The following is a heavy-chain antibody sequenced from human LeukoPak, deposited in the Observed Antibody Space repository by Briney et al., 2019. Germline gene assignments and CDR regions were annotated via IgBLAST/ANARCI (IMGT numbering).Heavy chain of an antibody. J-gene: IGHJ3*02. CDR2: ISYDGSNK. CDR1: GFTFSSYA. D-gene: IGHD4-23*01. Sequence: GGSLRLSCAASGFTFSSYAMHWVRQAPGKGLEWVAVISYDGSNKYYADSVKGRFTISRDKSKNTLYLQMNSLRAEDTGVYYCARDYTVVKAFDIWGQGTMVTVSS. CDR3: ARDYTVVKAFDI. V-gene: IGHV3-30*04.